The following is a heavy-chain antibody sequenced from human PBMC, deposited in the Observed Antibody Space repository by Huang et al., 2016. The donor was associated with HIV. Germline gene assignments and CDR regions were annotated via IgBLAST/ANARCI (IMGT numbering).Heavy chain of an antibody. D-gene: IGHD2-21*01. CDR1: GYTLNELS. J-gene: IGHJ3*02. Sequence: GAEVKKPGASVKVSCKVSGYTLNELSIHWVRQAPGKGLEWMGGFAPEHGETIYAQNFQGRLTMTEDTATDTAYMELHSLRPEDKAVYYCAAGYDTYYDIWGQGTMVIASS. CDR2: FAPEHGET. V-gene: IGHV1-24*01. CDR3: AAGYDTYYDI.